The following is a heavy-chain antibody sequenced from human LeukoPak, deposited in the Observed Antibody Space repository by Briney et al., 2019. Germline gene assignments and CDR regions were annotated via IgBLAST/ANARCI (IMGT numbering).Heavy chain of an antibody. CDR3: ARGPYSDFWSGYSNPLKTWFDP. J-gene: IGHJ5*02. Sequence: SGTLSLTCTVSGGSISISSYYWGWIRQPPGKGLECIGIIYYIGSTYYNPSLKSGVTISVDTSKNQFSLKLSSVTAADTAVYYCARGPYSDFWSGYSNPLKTWFDPWGQGTLVTVSS. V-gene: IGHV4-39*07. CDR2: IYYIGST. D-gene: IGHD3-3*01. CDR1: GGSISISSYY.